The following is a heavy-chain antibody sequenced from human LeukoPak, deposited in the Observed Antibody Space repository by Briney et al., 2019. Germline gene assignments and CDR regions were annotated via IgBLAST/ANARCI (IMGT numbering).Heavy chain of an antibody. CDR1: GFTFGSYA. J-gene: IGHJ3*02. V-gene: IGHV3-23*01. CDR3: ASDGGDYGEPDAFDM. D-gene: IGHD4-17*01. Sequence: GGSLRLSRAASGFTFGSYAMNWVRQAPGKGLKWVSTISGSGSTTYYAAPVKGRFTISRDYSKNTLYMQMNSLRADANARYYCASDGGDYGEPDAFDMWGQGTMVTVSS. CDR2: ISGSGSTT.